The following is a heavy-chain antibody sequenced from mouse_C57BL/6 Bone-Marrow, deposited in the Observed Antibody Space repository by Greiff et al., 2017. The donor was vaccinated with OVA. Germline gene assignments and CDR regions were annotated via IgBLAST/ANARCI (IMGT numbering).Heavy chain of an antibody. CDR2: INYDGSST. V-gene: IGHV5-16*01. CDR3: ARDSNPGGYYAMDY. CDR1: GFTFSDYY. J-gene: IGHJ4*01. Sequence: EVMLVESEGGLVQPGSSMKLSCTASGFTFSDYYMAWVRQVPEKGLEWVANINYDGSSTYYLDSLKSRFIISRDNAKNILYLQMSSLKSEDTATYYCARDSNPGGYYAMDYWGQGTSVTVSS.